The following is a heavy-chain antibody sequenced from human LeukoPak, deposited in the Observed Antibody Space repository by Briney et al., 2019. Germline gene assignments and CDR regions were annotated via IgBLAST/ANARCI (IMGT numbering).Heavy chain of an antibody. CDR3: ARGTAY. CDR2: MNPNSGNT. Sequence: ASVKVSCKASGGTFNNYAINWVRQATGQGLEWMGWMNPNSGNTGYAQKFQGRVTITRDTSISTAYMELSSLRSEDTAVYYCARGTAYWGQGTLVTVSS. J-gene: IGHJ4*02. V-gene: IGHV1-8*03. CDR1: GGTFNNYA. D-gene: IGHD5-18*01.